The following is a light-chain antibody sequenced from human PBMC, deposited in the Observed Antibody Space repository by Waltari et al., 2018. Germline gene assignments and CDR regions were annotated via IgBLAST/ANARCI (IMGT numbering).Light chain of an antibody. CDR3: LQFSSPTYS. V-gene: IGKV1-13*02. CDR1: QDINPY. CDR2: SAS. Sequence: IQMTQSPSSLSASAGDTVTITCRASQDINPYLNWYQQKPGKTPQRLIFSASTLETGVPSRFSGSGSGTDFTLTITSLQPEDFATYYCLQFSSPTYSFGQGTKVEIK. J-gene: IGKJ2*03.